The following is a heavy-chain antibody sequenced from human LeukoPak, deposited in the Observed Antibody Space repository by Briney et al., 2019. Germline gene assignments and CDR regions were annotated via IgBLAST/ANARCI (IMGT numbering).Heavy chain of an antibody. D-gene: IGHD3-22*01. CDR2: ISGSGSSP. CDR3: AKEKYYYDSSGSKFIDY. Sequence: PGGSLRLSCAAPGFTFSSYAMSWVRQAPGKGLEWVSSISGSGSSPYYADSVKGRFTISRDSSKNTLYLQMNSLRAEDTAVYYCAKEKYYYDSSGSKFIDYWGQGTLVTVSS. J-gene: IGHJ4*02. CDR1: GFTFSSYA. V-gene: IGHV3-23*01.